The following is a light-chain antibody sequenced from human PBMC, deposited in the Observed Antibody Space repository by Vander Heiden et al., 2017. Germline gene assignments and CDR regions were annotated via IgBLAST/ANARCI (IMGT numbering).Light chain of an antibody. J-gene: IGLJ2*01. V-gene: IGLV3-21*02. CDR2: DDS. Sequence: SYVLTQPPSLSMAPGPTAGLTCGGNNIGSKSVHWYQQKPGQAPVVVVYDDSDRPSGIPERFSGSNSGNTATLTISRVEAGDEADYYCQVWDSSSDHVVFGGGTKLTVL. CDR1: NIGSKS. CDR3: QVWDSSSDHVV.